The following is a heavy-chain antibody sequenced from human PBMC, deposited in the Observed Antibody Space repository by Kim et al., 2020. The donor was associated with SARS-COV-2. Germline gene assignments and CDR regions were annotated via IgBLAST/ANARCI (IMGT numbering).Heavy chain of an antibody. Sequence: YNPDLRWLVTIPVDTSKNQFSLRLSSVTAADTAVYYCARASVVTAIPLDYWGQGTLVTVSS. D-gene: IGHD2-21*02. J-gene: IGHJ4*02. V-gene: IGHV4-59*01. CDR3: ARASVVTAIPLDY.